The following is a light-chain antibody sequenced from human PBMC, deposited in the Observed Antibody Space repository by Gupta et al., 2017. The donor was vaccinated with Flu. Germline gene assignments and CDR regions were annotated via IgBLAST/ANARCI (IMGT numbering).Light chain of an antibody. CDR2: EVN. CDR3: SSYAGTYIPFV. Sequence: QSALTQPPSASGSPGQSVTISCTGTTRDIGTYNFVSWYQQHPGKAPKLSIYEVNKRPSGVPEHFSGSKSGNTASLTVSGLQAEDEADYYCSSYAGTYIPFVFGTGTKVTVL. J-gene: IGLJ1*01. V-gene: IGLV2-8*01. CDR1: TRDIGTYNF.